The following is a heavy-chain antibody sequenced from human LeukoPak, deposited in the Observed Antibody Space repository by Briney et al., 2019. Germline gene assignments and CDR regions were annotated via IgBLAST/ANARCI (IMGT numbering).Heavy chain of an antibody. CDR3: AIDIPKYDSSGYYPSYYFDY. CDR2: INPSGGST. J-gene: IGHJ4*02. CDR1: GYTFTSYY. Sequence: ASVKVSCKASGYTFTSYYMHWVRQAPGQGLEWMGIINPSGGSTSYAQKFQGRVTMTRDTSTSTVYMELSSLRSEDTAVYYCAIDIPKYDSSGYYPSYYFDYWGQGTLVTVSS. D-gene: IGHD3-22*01. V-gene: IGHV1-46*01.